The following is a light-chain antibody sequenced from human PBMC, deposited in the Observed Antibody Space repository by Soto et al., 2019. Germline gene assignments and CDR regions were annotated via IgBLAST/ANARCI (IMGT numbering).Light chain of an antibody. CDR2: GAS. V-gene: IGKV3-20*01. Sequence: EIVLTQSPGTLSLSPGERATLSCRASQSVSSGYLAWHQQKPGQAPRLLIYGASSRATGIPDRFSGSGSGTDFTLTISRLEPEDFAVYYCQQYGSSLLTFGGGTKVDIK. CDR1: QSVSSGY. J-gene: IGKJ4*01. CDR3: QQYGSSLLT.